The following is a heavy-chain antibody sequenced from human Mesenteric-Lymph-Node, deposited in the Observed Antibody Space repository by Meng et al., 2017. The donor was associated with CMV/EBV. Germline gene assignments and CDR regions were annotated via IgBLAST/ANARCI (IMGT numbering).Heavy chain of an antibody. V-gene: IGHV4-61*03. Sequence: VAGPSVGCGGFYLRWLRQPPGKGLEWIGYMYNSARTKYSPSLRSRVTISVDTSKNVLSLKLTSVTAADTAIYYCARANHGSGIFDDWGQGSLVTVSS. J-gene: IGHJ4*02. CDR2: MYNSART. CDR1: GPSVGCGGFY. D-gene: IGHD3-10*01. CDR3: ARANHGSGIFDD.